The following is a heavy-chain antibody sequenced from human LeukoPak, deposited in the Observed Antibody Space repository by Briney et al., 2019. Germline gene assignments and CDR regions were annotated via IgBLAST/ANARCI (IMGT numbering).Heavy chain of an antibody. Sequence: SETLSLTCTVSGGSISSYYWSWIRQPPGKGLEWIGYIYYSGSTNYNPSLKSRVTISVDTSKNQFSLKLSSVTAADTAVYYCARDSGYYFVWGVYYGSYYSGRAVGAKGTRVTVS. V-gene: IGHV4-59*01. CDR3: ARDSGYYFVWGVYYGSYYSGRAV. J-gene: IGHJ6*04. D-gene: IGHD3-10*01. CDR2: IYYSGST. CDR1: GGSISSYY.